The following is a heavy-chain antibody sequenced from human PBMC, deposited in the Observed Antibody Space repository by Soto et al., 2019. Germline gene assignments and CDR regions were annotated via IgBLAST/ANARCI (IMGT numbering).Heavy chain of an antibody. Sequence: EVQLVESGGGLVKPGGSLRLSCAASGFTFSNAWMNWVRQAPGMGLEWVRRIKSKSDGGTTDYAAPVKGRFTISRDESKNTLYLQTNSLKTENTAVYYCTTNHDYIRYYYYYGMDVWGQGTTVTVSS. CDR3: TTNHDYIRYYYYYGMDV. CDR1: GFTFSNAW. J-gene: IGHJ6*02. D-gene: IGHD4-4*01. CDR2: IKSKSDGGTT. V-gene: IGHV3-15*07.